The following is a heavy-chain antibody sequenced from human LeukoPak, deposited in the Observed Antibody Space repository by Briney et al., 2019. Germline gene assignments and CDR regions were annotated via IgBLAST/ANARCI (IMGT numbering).Heavy chain of an antibody. CDR2: VYYSGST. V-gene: IGHV4-59*01. D-gene: IGHD3-22*01. CDR1: GGSISSYY. J-gene: IGHJ4*02. Sequence: SETLSLTCTVSGGSISSYYWSWIRQPPGKGLEWIGYVYYSGSTNYNPSLKSRVTISVDTSNNQFSLKLSSVTAADTAVYYCARDTSGYRRGSFDYWGQGTLVTVSS. CDR3: ARDTSGYRRGSFDY.